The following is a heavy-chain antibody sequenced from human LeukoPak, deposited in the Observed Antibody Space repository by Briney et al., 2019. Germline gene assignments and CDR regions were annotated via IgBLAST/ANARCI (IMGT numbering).Heavy chain of an antibody. V-gene: IGHV3-33*01. J-gene: IGHJ4*02. CDR1: GFTFSSYG. CDR3: ARARAKSSSLDY. D-gene: IGHD6-6*01. Sequence: PGGSLRLSCAASGFTFSSYGMHWVRQAPGKGLEWVAVIWYDGSNKYYADSVKGRFTISRDNSKNTLYLQMNSLRAEDTAVYYCARARAKSSSLDYWGQGTLVTVSS. CDR2: IWYDGSNK.